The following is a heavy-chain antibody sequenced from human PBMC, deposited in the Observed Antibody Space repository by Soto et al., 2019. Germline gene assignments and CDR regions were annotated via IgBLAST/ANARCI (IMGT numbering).Heavy chain of an antibody. Sequence: QVQLVESGGGVVQPGRSLRLSCAASGFTFNMYGMQWVRQAPGKGLEWVAVIWYDGGNKYYADSVKGRFTISRDNSKNTLYLQMNSLGAEDTAVYYCAREGWNDAWLIDYWGQGTLVTVSS. CDR3: AREGWNDAWLIDY. J-gene: IGHJ4*02. D-gene: IGHD1-1*01. V-gene: IGHV3-33*01. CDR2: IWYDGGNK. CDR1: GFTFNMYG.